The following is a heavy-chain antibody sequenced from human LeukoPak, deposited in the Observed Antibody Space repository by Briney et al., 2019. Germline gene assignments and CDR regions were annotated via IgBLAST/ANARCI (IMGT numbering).Heavy chain of an antibody. J-gene: IGHJ4*02. Sequence: SGGSLRLSCAASGFTFSSYAMSWVRQAPGEGLEWVSTITAAGDNTYYADSVKGRFTISRDNSKNTLYLQMNSLRAEDTAVYYCAKVSGYSSGWYRDWGQGTLVTVSS. D-gene: IGHD6-19*01. CDR1: GFTFSSYA. V-gene: IGHV3-23*01. CDR2: ITAAGDNT. CDR3: AKVSGYSSGWYRD.